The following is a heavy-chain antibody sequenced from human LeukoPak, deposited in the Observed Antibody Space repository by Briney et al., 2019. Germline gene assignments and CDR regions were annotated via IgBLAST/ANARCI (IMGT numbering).Heavy chain of an antibody. CDR1: GGSVSSGSYY. V-gene: IGHV4-61*01. Sequence: SETLSLTCTVSGGSVSSGSYYWSWIRQPPGKGLEWIGYIYYSGSTNYNPSLKSRVTISVDTSKNQFSLKLSSVTAADTAVYYCARGVAYYYYYYGMDVWGQGTTVTVSS. CDR3: ARGVAYYYYYYGMDV. CDR2: IYYSGST. J-gene: IGHJ6*02. D-gene: IGHD5-12*01.